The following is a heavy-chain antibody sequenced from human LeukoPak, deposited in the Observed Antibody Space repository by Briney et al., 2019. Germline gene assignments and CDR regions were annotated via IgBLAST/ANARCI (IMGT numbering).Heavy chain of an antibody. V-gene: IGHV3-74*01. CDR1: GFTFSSYW. J-gene: IGHJ4*02. D-gene: IGHD6-13*01. CDR2: INSDGSST. Sequence: AGGSLRLSCAASGFTFSSYWMHWVRQAPGKGLVWVSRINSDGSSTSYADSVKGRFTISRDNSKNTLYLQMNSLRAEDTAVYYCAKALYSSRGLFDYWGQGTLVTVSS. CDR3: AKALYSSRGLFDY.